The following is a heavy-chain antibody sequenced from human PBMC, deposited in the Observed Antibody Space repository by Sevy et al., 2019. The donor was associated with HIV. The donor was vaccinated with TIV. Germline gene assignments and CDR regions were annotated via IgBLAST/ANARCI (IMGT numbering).Heavy chain of an antibody. D-gene: IGHD6-25*01. CDR3: STHAGIAAAGRVFDY. J-gene: IGHJ4*01. Sequence: GGSLILSCVASGFTFSDHYMEWVRQAPGKGLEWVGRTRNKADGYTTEYAASVKGRFTISRDDSKNSLYVQMNSLKTEDTAVYYCSTHAGIAAAGRVFDYWGQGTLVTVSS. CDR2: TRNKADGYTT. V-gene: IGHV3-72*01. CDR1: GFTFSDHY.